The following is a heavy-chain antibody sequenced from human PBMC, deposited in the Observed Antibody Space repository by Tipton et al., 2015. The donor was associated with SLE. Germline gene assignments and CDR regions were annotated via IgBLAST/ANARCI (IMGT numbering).Heavy chain of an antibody. J-gene: IGHJ4*02. CDR1: GASISSYY. Sequence: LRLSCTVSGASISSYYWSWIRQPPGKGLEWIGYVYDIEFTNYNPSLKSRVTISLDTSKNQFSLKLSSSTAADTAVYYCERGGVGGYDYLDYWGQGTLVTVSS. D-gene: IGHD5-12*01. V-gene: IGHV4-59*12. CDR3: ERGGVGGYDYLDY. CDR2: VYDIEFT.